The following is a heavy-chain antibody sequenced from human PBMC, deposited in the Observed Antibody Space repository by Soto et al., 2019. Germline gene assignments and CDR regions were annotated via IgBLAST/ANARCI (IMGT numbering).Heavy chain of an antibody. V-gene: IGHV5-10-1*01. CDR3: ASTYFDPAFDI. CDR2: IDPSDSYT. J-gene: IGHJ3*02. CDR1: GYSFTSYW. D-gene: IGHD3-9*01. Sequence: GESLKISCKGSGYSFTSYWISWVRQMPGKGLEWMGRIDPSDSYTNYSPSFQGHVTIAADKSISTAYLQWSSLKASDTAMYYCASTYFDPAFDIWGQGTMVTVSS.